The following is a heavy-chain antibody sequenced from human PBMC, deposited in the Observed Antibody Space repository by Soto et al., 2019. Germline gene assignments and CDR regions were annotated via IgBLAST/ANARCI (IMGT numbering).Heavy chain of an antibody. D-gene: IGHD6-19*01. CDR1: GGSVLAFH. V-gene: IGHV4-59*02. Sequence: LSLTCSVSGGSVLAFHWTWVRQPPGKVLEWVAFLGHGGSTDYNPPLKSRVAMSLDTSKNQVSLQLRSVTAADSAVYYCAVLRPDTNCRSGECHNWFDPWGKGTQVTVSS. J-gene: IGHJ5*02. CDR3: AVLRPDTNCRSGECHNWFDP. CDR2: LGHGGST.